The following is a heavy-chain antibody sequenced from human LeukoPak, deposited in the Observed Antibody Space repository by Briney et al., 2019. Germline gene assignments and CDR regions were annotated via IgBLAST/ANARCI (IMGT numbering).Heavy chain of an antibody. CDR1: GDSISTSSYY. V-gene: IGHV4-39*01. D-gene: IGHD3-22*01. CDR2: IYYSGCT. Sequence: SETLSLTCTVSGDSISTSSYYWGWLREPRGKGLEWLGSIYYSGCTYYNPSLKSRFTISVDTSKNQFSLNLYSVTAADTAVFYCARSYYYDYRQIDYWGQGTLVTVSS. CDR3: ARSYYYDYRQIDY. J-gene: IGHJ4*02.